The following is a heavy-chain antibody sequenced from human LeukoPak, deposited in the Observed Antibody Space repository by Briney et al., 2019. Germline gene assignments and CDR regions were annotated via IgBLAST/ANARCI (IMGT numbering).Heavy chain of an antibody. Sequence: SETLSLTCTVSGGSISSYYWSWIRQPPGKGLEWIGYIYYSGSTNYNPSLKSRVTISVDTSKSQFSLKLSSVTAADTAVYYCARWMLGNYFDYWGQGTLVTVSS. CDR1: GGSISSYY. D-gene: IGHD2-2*03. CDR2: IYYSGST. J-gene: IGHJ4*02. V-gene: IGHV4-59*01. CDR3: ARWMLGNYFDY.